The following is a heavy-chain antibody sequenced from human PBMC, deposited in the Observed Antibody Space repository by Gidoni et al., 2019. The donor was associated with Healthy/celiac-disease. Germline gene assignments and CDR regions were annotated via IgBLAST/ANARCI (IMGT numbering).Heavy chain of an antibody. V-gene: IGHV3-33*01. CDR2: IWYDGSNK. Sequence: QVQMVESGGCAVQSGRSLRLSCAASGFTFSSYGMHWVRQAPGKGLEGVAIIWYDGSNKYYADSVKGRFTISRDNSKNTLYLQMNSLRAEDTAVYYCARDDTVTVAFDIWGQGTMVTVSS. CDR1: GFTFSSYG. J-gene: IGHJ3*02. CDR3: ARDDTVTVAFDI. D-gene: IGHD4-17*01.